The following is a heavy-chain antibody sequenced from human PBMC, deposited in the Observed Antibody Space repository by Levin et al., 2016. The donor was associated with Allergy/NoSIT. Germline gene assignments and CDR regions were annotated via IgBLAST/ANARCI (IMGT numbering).Heavy chain of an antibody. CDR2: ISSNGGST. Sequence: VHQAPGKGLEYVSAISSNGGSTYYANSVKGRFTISRDNSKNTLYLQMGSLRAEDMAVYYCARVGGPVVPAAMDGMDVWGQGTTVTVSS. CDR3: ARVGGPVVPAAMDGMDV. J-gene: IGHJ6*02. V-gene: IGHV3-64*01. D-gene: IGHD2-2*01.